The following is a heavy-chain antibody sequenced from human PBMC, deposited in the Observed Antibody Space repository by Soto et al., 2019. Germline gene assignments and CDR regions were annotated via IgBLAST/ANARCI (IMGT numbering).Heavy chain of an antibody. J-gene: IGHJ5*02. V-gene: IGHV3-23*01. CDR1: GFTFSSYD. CDR3: AKDRVEYYDFWSGPGNWFDP. Sequence: PEGSLRLSCVASGFTFSSYDMSWVRQAPGKGLEWVSAISGSGGSTYYADSVKGRFTISRDNSKNTLYLQMNSLRAEDTAVYYCAKDRVEYYDFWSGPGNWFDPWGQGTLVTVSS. CDR2: ISGSGGST. D-gene: IGHD3-3*01.